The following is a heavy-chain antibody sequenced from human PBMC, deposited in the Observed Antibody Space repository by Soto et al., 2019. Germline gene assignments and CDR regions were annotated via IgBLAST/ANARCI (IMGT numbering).Heavy chain of an antibody. D-gene: IGHD2-2*01. CDR3: AGDIVLVPATSYYYGMDV. CDR2: ISAYNGNT. V-gene: IGHV1-18*01. Sequence: QVQLVQSGAEVKKPGASVKVSCKASGYTFTSYGISWVRQAPGQGLEWMGWISAYNGNTNYAQKLQGRVTMTTDTSTSTAYMELRSLRSDDTAVYYCAGDIVLVPATSYYYGMDVWGQGTTVTVSS. J-gene: IGHJ6*02. CDR1: GYTFTSYG.